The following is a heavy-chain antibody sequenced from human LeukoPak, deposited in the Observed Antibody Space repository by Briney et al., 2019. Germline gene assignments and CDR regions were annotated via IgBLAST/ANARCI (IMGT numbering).Heavy chain of an antibody. CDR3: AKDIRRSSSGGVRTDY. CDR1: GFTFSSYA. CDR2: ISGSGGST. V-gene: IGHV3-23*01. D-gene: IGHD6-13*01. Sequence: PGGSLRLSCAASGFTFSSYAMSWVRQASGKGLEWVSAISGSGGSTYYADSVKGRFTISRDNSKNTLYLQMNSLRAEDTAVYYCAKDIRRSSSGGVRTDYWGQGTLVTVSS. J-gene: IGHJ4*02.